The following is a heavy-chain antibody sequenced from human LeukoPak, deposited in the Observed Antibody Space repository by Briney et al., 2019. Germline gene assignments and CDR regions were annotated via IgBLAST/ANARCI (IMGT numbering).Heavy chain of an antibody. CDR2: IRYDGSNS. CDR1: GFSFITYG. D-gene: IGHD4-17*01. J-gene: IGHJ4*01. V-gene: IGHV3-30*02. CDR3: AKDRSMTTVTPFDN. Sequence: HAGGSLRLSCAASGFSFITYGIHWVRQAPGKGLEWVAFIRYDGSNSFYADSVRGRFTISRDNSKNTVYLQMNSLRAEDTAVYYCAKDRSMTTVTPFDNWHQEPWSPSPQ.